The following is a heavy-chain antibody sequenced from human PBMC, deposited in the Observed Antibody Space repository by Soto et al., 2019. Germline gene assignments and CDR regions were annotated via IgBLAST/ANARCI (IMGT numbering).Heavy chain of an antibody. CDR3: ARGLFKAYSGSYYRVFDY. D-gene: IGHD1-26*01. CDR1: GGSSSGYY. V-gene: IGHV4-34*01. CDR2: INHSGST. J-gene: IGHJ4*02. Sequence: KPSETLSLTCAVYGGSSSGYYWIWIRQPPGKGLEWIGEINHSGSTNYNPSLKSRVTISVDTSKNQFSLKLSSVTAADTAVYCCARGLFKAYSGSYYRVFDYWGQGTLVTVS.